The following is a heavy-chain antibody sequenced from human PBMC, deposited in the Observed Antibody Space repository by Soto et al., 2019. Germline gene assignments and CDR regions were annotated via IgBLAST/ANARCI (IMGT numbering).Heavy chain of an antibody. V-gene: IGHV5-51*01. Sequence: GESLKISCKGSGYSFTSYWIGWVRQMPGKGLEWMGIIYPGDSDTRYSPSFQGQVTISADQSISTAYLQWSSLKASDTVMYSCAMQDHLTGTYYYYGMDVWGQGTTVTVS. J-gene: IGHJ6*02. CDR3: AMQDHLTGTYYYYGMDV. D-gene: IGHD1-7*01. CDR2: IYPGDSDT. CDR1: GYSFTSYW.